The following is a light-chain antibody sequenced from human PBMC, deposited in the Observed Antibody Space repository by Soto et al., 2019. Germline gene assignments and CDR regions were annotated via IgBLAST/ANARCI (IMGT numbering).Light chain of an antibody. V-gene: IGKV1-5*01. CDR1: QSISSY. CDR3: QHYNCYSGT. J-gene: IGKJ1*01. Sequence: FPMTPYHSALYASVGDRVTITCRASQSISSYLNWYQQKPGKAPKLLIYDASSSESGVPSRFSGSGSGTEFTLTIISLQPDDFATYYCQHYNCYSGTFGQGAKV. CDR2: DAS.